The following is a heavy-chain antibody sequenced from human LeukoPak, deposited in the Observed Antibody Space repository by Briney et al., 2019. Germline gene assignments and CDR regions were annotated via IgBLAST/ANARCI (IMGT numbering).Heavy chain of an antibody. J-gene: IGHJ4*02. CDR3: ARRFFDQDFFDY. CDR2: IHASGST. V-gene: IGHV4-4*09. D-gene: IGHD3-9*01. Sequence: PSETLSLTCSVSVGSISGYYWSWIRLPPGKGLEWIGYIHASGSTHYNPSLKSRVTILLDTSKNQFSLEVISLTAADTAVYYCARRFFDQDFFDYWGQGTLVTVSS. CDR1: VGSISGYY.